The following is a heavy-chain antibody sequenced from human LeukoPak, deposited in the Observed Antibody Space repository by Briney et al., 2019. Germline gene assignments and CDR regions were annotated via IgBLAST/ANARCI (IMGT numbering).Heavy chain of an antibody. V-gene: IGHV3-23*01. CDR1: RFTFSVYG. J-gene: IGHJ4*02. CDR3: ASSLYYYDSSGYYFDY. CDR2: ISGRGAAT. D-gene: IGHD3-22*01. Sequence: PGRSLRLSWAASRFTFSVYGMTWVRQAPGKGLEWVSAISGRGAATFYADSVKGRFTISRGNAKNSLYLQMNSLRAEDTAVYYCASSLYYYDSSGYYFDYWGQGTLVTVSS.